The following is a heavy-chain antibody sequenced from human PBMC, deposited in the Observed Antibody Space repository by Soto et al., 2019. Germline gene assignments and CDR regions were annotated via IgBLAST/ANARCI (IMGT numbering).Heavy chain of an antibody. Sequence: LSLTCNVSAGSITGDSYYWTWIRQPPGKGLEWLGYISYNGRTNYNPSLKSRVTISVDTSRKQFSLRLTSVTAADTAIYYCARDPCGSDCYSGLDYWGQGSLVTVSS. CDR1: AGSITGDSYY. CDR3: ARDPCGSDCYSGLDY. D-gene: IGHD2-21*02. CDR2: ISYNGRT. J-gene: IGHJ4*02. V-gene: IGHV4-61*01.